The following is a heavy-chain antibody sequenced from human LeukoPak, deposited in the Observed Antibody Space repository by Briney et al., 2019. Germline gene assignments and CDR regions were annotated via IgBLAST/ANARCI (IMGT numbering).Heavy chain of an antibody. CDR3: ARDCDIVVVPAAIRYYYYGMDV. D-gene: IGHD2-2*02. CDR1: GGTFSSYT. CDR2: IIPILGIA. V-gene: IGHV1-69*04. Sequence: ASVKVSCKASGGTFSSYTISWVRQAPGQGLEWVGRIIPILGIANYAQKFQGRVTITADKSTSTAYMELSSLRSEDTAVYYCARDCDIVVVPAAIRYYYYGMDVWGQGTTVTVSS. J-gene: IGHJ6*02.